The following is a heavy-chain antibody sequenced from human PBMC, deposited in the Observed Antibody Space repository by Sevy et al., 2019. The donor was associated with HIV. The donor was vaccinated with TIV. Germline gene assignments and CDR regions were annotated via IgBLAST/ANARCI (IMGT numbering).Heavy chain of an antibody. J-gene: IGHJ4*02. CDR1: GIAFSTYA. CDR3: AKDFSDVYYYDSSATVDY. D-gene: IGHD3-22*01. Sequence: GGSLRLSCAASGIAFSTYAMFWVRQAPGKGLEWVSSISASGYSTYYADSVKGRFTLSRDNSRNNLDLQMNSLRADDTAVYYCAKDFSDVYYYDSSATVDYWGQGTLVTASS. CDR2: ISASGYST. V-gene: IGHV3-23*01.